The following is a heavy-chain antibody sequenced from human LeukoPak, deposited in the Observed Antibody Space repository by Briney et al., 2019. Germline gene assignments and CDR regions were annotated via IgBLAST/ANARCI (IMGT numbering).Heavy chain of an antibody. J-gene: IGHJ4*02. Sequence: GGSLRLSCAASGFTFSSYWMNWVRQAPGKGLEWVANIKQDGSEKYYVDSVKGRFTISRDNAKNSLSLQMNSLRVEDTALYDCARGPYCCGGSSCSWYGNFDYWGQGTLVTVSS. V-gene: IGHV3-7*01. CDR2: IKQDGSEK. CDR3: ARGPYCCGGSSCSWYGNFDY. D-gene: IGHD2-15*01. CDR1: GFTFSSYW.